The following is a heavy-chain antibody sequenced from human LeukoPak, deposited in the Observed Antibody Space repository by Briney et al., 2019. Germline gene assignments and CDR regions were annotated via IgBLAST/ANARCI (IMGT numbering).Heavy chain of an antibody. CDR3: AGERYFDY. CDR2: IWYDGKNE. V-gene: IGHV3-33*01. J-gene: IGHJ4*02. CDR1: GFTFSSYG. Sequence: GGSLRLSCVASGFTFSSYGMHWVRQAPGKGLEWVADIWYDGKNEHFADSVKGRFTISRDNSKNTLYLQMNSLRAEDTAVYYCAGERYFDYWGQGTLVTVSS.